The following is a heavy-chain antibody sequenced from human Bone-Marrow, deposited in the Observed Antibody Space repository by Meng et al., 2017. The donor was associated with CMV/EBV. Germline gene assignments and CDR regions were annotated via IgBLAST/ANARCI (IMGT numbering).Heavy chain of an antibody. V-gene: IGHV4-39*07. D-gene: IGHD3-22*01. J-gene: IGHJ5*02. Sequence: LRLSCTVPGGSISSSSYYWVWIRQPPGKGLEWIGSIYYSGSTYYNHSLKSRVTISVDTSKNQFSLKLSSVTAADTAVYYCARDEGPYYYDSSGPGGNWFDPWGQGTLVTVSS. CDR1: GGSISSSSYY. CDR2: IYYSGST. CDR3: ARDEGPYYYDSSGPGGNWFDP.